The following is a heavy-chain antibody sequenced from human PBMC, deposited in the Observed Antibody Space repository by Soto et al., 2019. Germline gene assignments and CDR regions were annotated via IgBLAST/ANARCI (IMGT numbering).Heavy chain of an antibody. CDR3: AKVAEVSTTIFAVVIRPGIGHLDY. D-gene: IGHD3-3*01. Sequence: EVQLLESGGALVQPGGSLRLSCAASGFTFSSYAMSWVRQTQGKGLEWVSAISGSGGSTYYPDSVKGRFTISRDNSKKTLYLQMNSLRAEDTAVYYCAKVAEVSTTIFAVVIRPGIGHLDYWGQGALVTVSS. J-gene: IGHJ4*02. V-gene: IGHV3-23*01. CDR2: ISGSGGST. CDR1: GFTFSSYA.